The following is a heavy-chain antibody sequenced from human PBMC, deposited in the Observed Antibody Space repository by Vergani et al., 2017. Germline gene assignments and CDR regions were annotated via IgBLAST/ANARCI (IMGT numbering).Heavy chain of an antibody. J-gene: IGHJ4*02. Sequence: QVQLQQWGAGLLKPSETLSLTCAVYGGSFSGYYWSWIRQPPGKGLEGSGEINHSGSTNYNPSLKSRVTISVDTSKNQFSLKLSSVTAADTAVYYCARGFLEWLLEYWGQGTLVTVSS. CDR3: ARGFLEWLLEY. CDR1: GGSFSGYY. D-gene: IGHD3-3*01. CDR2: INHSGST. V-gene: IGHV4-34*01.